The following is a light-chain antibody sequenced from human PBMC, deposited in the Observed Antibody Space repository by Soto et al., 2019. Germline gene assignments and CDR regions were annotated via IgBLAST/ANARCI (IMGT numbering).Light chain of an antibody. J-gene: IGKJ2*01. V-gene: IGKV1-5*01. CDR1: QSISSW. CDR2: DAS. Sequence: DIPMTQSPSTLSASVGDRVTITCRASQSISSWLAWYQQKPGKAPKLLIYDASSLESGVPSRFSGSRSGTEFTLPMSNLQPDDFGTYYCQQDNSYPYTFGQGTKLEIK. CDR3: QQDNSYPYT.